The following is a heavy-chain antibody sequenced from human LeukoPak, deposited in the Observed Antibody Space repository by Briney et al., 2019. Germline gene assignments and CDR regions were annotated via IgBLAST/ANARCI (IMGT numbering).Heavy chain of an antibody. V-gene: IGHV3-7*01. J-gene: IGHJ5*02. CDR2: IKEDGGER. Sequence: GGSLRLSCAASGFSFSSYWMTWVRQVPGQGLQWVANIKEDGGERNYVDSVRGRFIISRDNAKNSLHLQMNSLRADDTGVYRCVRDRGIVGQFDPWGRGTLVTVSS. D-gene: IGHD2-15*01. CDR3: VRDRGIVGQFDP. CDR1: GFSFSSYW.